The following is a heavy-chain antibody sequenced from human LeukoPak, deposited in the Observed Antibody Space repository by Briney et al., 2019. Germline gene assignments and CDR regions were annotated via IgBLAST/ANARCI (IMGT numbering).Heavy chain of an antibody. V-gene: IGHV3-74*01. CDR1: GFTFSSYW. CDR2: INSDGSST. D-gene: IGHD3-3*01. J-gene: IGHJ4*02. CDR3: ARGTTIFGVALDY. Sequence: GGSLRLSCAASGFTFSSYWMHWVRQAPGKGLVWVSRINSDGSSTSYADSVKGRFTISRDNAKNTLYLQMNSLRAEDTAVYYCARGTTIFGVALDYWGQGTLVTVSS.